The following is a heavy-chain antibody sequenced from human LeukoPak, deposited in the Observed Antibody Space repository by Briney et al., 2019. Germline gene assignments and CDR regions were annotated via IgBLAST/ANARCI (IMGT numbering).Heavy chain of an antibody. CDR1: GWSFSGYY. D-gene: IGHD4-23*01. J-gene: IGHJ5*02. Sequence: PSETLSLTCAVYGWSFSGYYWNWIRQPAGKGLEWIGRIHTSGSTNYKPSLKSRVTMSVDTSKKQFSLKLNSVTAADTAVYYCARGAYGGNPEENWFDPWGQGTLVTVSS. CDR2: IHTSGST. V-gene: IGHV4-59*10. CDR3: ARGAYGGNPEENWFDP.